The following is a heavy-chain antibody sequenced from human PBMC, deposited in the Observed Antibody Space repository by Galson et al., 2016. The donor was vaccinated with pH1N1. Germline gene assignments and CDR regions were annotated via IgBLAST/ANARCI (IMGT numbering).Heavy chain of an antibody. CDR1: GGSISSGSYY. D-gene: IGHD6-13*01. V-gene: IGHV4-61*09. J-gene: IGHJ4*02. CDR2: IYTSGST. Sequence: LSLTCTVSGGSISSGSYYWSWIRQPAGKGLEWIGYIYTSGSTSYNPSLKSRVTMSADTSKNQFSLKLTSVTAAATAVYYCVRGLAAAGTFYFDSWGQGTLVTVSS. CDR3: VRGLAAAGTFYFDS.